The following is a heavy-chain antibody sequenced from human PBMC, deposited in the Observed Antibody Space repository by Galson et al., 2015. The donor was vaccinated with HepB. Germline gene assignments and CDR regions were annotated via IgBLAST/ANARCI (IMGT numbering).Heavy chain of an antibody. Sequence: QSGAEVKKPGESLRISCTGSGYSLTSYWISWVRQMPGKGLEWMGRIDPSDSYTSYSPSFQGQVTISADKSISTAYLQCSSLKASATAMYYCARRAHYDSWSGYYDNWFDPWGQGTLVTVSS. D-gene: IGHD3-3*01. J-gene: IGHJ5*02. CDR2: IDPSDSYT. CDR3: ARRAHYDSWSGYYDNWFDP. V-gene: IGHV5-10-1*01. CDR1: GYSLTSYW.